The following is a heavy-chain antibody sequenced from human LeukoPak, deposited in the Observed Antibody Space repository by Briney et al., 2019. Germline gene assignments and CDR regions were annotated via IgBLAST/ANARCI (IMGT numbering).Heavy chain of an antibody. CDR1: GFTFSSYA. CDR2: ISGSGGST. D-gene: IGHD2-21*01. CDR3: AKDGLAYCGMNFDY. Sequence: GGSLRLSCAASGFTFSSYAMSWVRQAPGKGLEWVSAISGSGGSTYYADSVKGRFTISRDDSKNTLYLQMNSLRAEDTAVYYCAKDGLAYCGMNFDYWGQGTLVTVSS. V-gene: IGHV3-23*01. J-gene: IGHJ4*02.